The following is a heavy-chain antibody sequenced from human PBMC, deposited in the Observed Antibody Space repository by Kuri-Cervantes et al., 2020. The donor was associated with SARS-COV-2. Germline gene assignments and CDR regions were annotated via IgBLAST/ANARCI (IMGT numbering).Heavy chain of an antibody. D-gene: IGHD3-3*01. Sequence: ASVKVSCKASGYTFTSYGITWVRQAPGQGLEWMGWISPRTGNTGYPQKLQGRVTMTTDTSTSTAYMELRSLRSDDTAVYYCASYPAFAIFGVVIQNSNSYGMNVWGQGTTVTVSS. CDR1: GYTFTSYG. CDR3: ASYPAFAIFGVVIQNSNSYGMNV. V-gene: IGHV1-18*01. J-gene: IGHJ6*02. CDR2: ISPRTGNT.